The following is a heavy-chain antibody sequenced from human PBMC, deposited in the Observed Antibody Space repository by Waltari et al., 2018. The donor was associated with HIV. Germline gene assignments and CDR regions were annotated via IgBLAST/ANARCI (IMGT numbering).Heavy chain of an antibody. CDR1: GLTVGGYW. Sequence: EVQLVESGGGLVQPGGSLRLSCAASGLTVGGYWLCGVPEAPGKGLEWVTNIKQDGSEKDYVDSVKGRFTISRDNAKNSLFLQMNYLRAEDTAVYYCARDFWSGYSLYLDQWGQGILVTVSS. V-gene: IGHV3-7*01. CDR2: IKQDGSEK. CDR3: ARDFWSGYSLYLDQ. D-gene: IGHD3-3*01. J-gene: IGHJ4*02.